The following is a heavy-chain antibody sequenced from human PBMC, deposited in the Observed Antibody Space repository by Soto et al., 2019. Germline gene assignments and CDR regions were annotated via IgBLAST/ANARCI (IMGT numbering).Heavy chain of an antibody. V-gene: IGHV1-2*02. CDR3: ARCDYGTGGYPFPYFDY. Sequence: HEHLVQSGAEVKRPGASLKVSCKASGYSFTGYYIHWVRQAPGQGLEWMEWFNPDSGATNYEQNYQGRVTLTSDTSISTASMDLTRLTSDDTAVYYYARCDYGTGGYPFPYFDYWGQGTLVIVSS. D-gene: IGHD2-8*02. CDR1: GYSFTGYY. J-gene: IGHJ4*02. CDR2: FNPDSGAT.